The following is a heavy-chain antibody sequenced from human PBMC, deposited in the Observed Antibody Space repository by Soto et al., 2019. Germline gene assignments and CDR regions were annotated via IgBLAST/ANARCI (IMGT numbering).Heavy chain of an antibody. CDR2: IILALGTP. J-gene: IGHJ5*02. Sequence: QVLLVQSGAEMKQPGSSVSVSCRASGDSFTNYAFTWVRQAPGQGPEWLGGIILALGTPHYSQRFQGRLTITADESSSTVYMELRSLRLDDTAVYYCGRYCTNTKCRGGYYLDLWGQGTLLTVSS. V-gene: IGHV1-69*01. CDR3: GRYCTNTKCRGGYYLDL. D-gene: IGHD2-8*01. CDR1: GDSFTNYA.